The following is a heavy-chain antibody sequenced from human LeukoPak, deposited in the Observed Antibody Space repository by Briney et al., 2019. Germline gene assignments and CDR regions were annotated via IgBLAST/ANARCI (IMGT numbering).Heavy chain of an antibody. D-gene: IGHD1-1*01. CDR2: ISGSGGST. Sequence: GGSLRLSCAASGLTFSSYAMSWVRQAPGKGLEWVSSISGSGGSTYYADSVKGRFTISRDNSENTLYLQMNSLRAEDTAVYYCAKDRTSTGVTVRFDPWGQGTLVTVSS. J-gene: IGHJ5*02. V-gene: IGHV3-23*01. CDR1: GLTFSSYA. CDR3: AKDRTSTGVTVRFDP.